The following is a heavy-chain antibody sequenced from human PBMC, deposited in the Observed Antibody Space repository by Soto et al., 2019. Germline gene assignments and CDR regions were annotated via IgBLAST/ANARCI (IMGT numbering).Heavy chain of an antibody. V-gene: IGHV3-30-3*01. Sequence: GGSLRLSCAASGFTFSSYAMHWVRQAPGKGLEWVAVISYDGSNKYYADSVKGRFTISRDNSKNTLYLQMNSLRAEDTAVYYCARDRDEESDCSSTSCYESWFDPWGQGTRVTVSS. J-gene: IGHJ5*02. D-gene: IGHD2-2*01. CDR1: GFTFSSYA. CDR3: ARDRDEESDCSSTSCYESWFDP. CDR2: ISYDGSNK.